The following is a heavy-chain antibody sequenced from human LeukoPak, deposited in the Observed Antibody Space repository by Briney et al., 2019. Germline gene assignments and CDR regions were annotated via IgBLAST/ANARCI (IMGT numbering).Heavy chain of an antibody. V-gene: IGHV1-69*06. Sequence: ASVKVSCKASGGTFSSYAISWVRQAPGQGLEWMGGIIPIFGTANYAQKFQGRVTITADKSTSTAYMELSSLRSEDTAVYYCARDVEYYYDSSGYSPNWFDPWGQGTLVTVSS. CDR1: GGTFSSYA. D-gene: IGHD3-22*01. J-gene: IGHJ5*02. CDR3: ARDVEYYYDSSGYSPNWFDP. CDR2: IIPIFGTA.